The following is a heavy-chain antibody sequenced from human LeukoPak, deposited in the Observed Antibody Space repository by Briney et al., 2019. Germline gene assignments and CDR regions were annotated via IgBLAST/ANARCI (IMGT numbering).Heavy chain of an antibody. CDR1: GGSFSGYY. J-gene: IGHJ5*02. Sequence: SETLSLTCAVYGGSFSGYYWSWIRQPPGKGLEWIGEINHSGSTYYNPSLKSRVTISVDTSKNQFSLKLSSVTAADTAVYYCARGDSGGRFDPWGQGTLVTVSS. V-gene: IGHV4-34*01. D-gene: IGHD3-10*01. CDR2: INHSGST. CDR3: ARGDSGGRFDP.